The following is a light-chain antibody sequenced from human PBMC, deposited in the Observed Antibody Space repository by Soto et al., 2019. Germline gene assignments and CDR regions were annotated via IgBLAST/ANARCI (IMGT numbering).Light chain of an antibody. J-gene: IGLJ1*01. CDR3: SSYTSSSTLYV. CDR2: EVN. V-gene: IGLV2-14*01. Sequence: QSALTQPASVSGSPRQSITISCTGASSDVGGYTYVSRYQQHPGKAPKLIIYEVNNRPSGVSHRFSGSKSGNTASLTISGLQAEDEADYYCSSYTSSSTLYVFGTGTKLTVL. CDR1: SSDVGGYTY.